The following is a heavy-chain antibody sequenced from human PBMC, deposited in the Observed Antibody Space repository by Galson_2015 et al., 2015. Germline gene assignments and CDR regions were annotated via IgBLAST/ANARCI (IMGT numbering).Heavy chain of an antibody. D-gene: IGHD3-22*01. CDR1: GFTFSSYE. J-gene: IGHJ1*01. CDR3: ASTYYYDSSGYYPAEYFQN. V-gene: IGHV3-48*03. Sequence: SLRLSCAASGFTFSSYEMNWVRQAPGKGLEWVSYISSSGSTIYYADSVKGRFTISRDNAKNSLYLQTNSLRAEDTAVYYCASTYYYDSSGYYPAEYFQNWGQGTLVTVSS. CDR2: ISSSGSTI.